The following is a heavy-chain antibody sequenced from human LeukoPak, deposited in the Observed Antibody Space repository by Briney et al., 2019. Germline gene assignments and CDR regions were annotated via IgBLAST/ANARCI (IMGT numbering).Heavy chain of an antibody. CDR1: GGSFSGYY. CDR2: INHSGST. J-gene: IGHJ4*02. CDR3: ARDLGYGSGSYRIFDY. D-gene: IGHD3-10*01. V-gene: IGHV4-34*01. Sequence: SETLSLTCAVYGGSFSGYYWGWIRQPPGKGLEWIGEINHSGSTNYNPSLKSRVTISVDTSKNQFSLKLSSVTAADTAVYYCARDLGYGSGSYRIFDYWGQGTLVTVSS.